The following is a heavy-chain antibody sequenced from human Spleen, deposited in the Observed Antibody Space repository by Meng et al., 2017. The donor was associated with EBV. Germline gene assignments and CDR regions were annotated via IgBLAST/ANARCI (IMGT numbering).Heavy chain of an antibody. CDR2: VYTGGTT. D-gene: IGHD5-24*01. J-gene: IGHJ4*02. CDR1: GFTVNTNY. CDR3: TREMGTVDDY. Sequence: VEVVGAGGGLLQPGGSLRLSCAASGFTVNTNYMSWVRQAPGKGLEWVSVVYTGGTTYYADSVKGRFTISRDNPKNTLYLEMSSLRAEDTAVYYCTREMGTVDDYWGQGTLVTVSS. V-gene: IGHV3-53*01.